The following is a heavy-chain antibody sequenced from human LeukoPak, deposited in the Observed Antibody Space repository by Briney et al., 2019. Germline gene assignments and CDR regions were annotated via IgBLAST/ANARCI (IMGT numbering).Heavy chain of an antibody. CDR1: GFTFSGSA. Sequence: PGGSLKLSCAASGFTFSGSAMHWVRQASGKGLEWVGRIRSKANSYATANAASVKGRFTISRDDSKNTAYLQMNSLKTEDTAVYYCTLESPQLRYFDWLSDYWGQGTLVTVSS. CDR2: IRSKANSYAT. D-gene: IGHD3-9*01. CDR3: TLESPQLRYFDWLSDY. V-gene: IGHV3-73*01. J-gene: IGHJ4*02.